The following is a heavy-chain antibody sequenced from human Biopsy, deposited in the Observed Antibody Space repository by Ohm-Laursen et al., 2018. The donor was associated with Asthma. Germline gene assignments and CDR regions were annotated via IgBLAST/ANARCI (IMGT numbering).Heavy chain of an antibody. D-gene: IGHD2-21*01. CDR1: GFRFDEYV. J-gene: IGHJ6*02. CDR2: ISWNSGNL. V-gene: IGHV3-9*01. CDR3: AKDMWSGGNDPDSFIGYYCIDV. Sequence: RSLRLSCAASGFRFDEYVMYWVRQAPGKGLEWVAGISWNSGNLGYEVSVKGRFIVSRDNVKNSLYLQMNSLRAEDTALYYCAKDMWSGGNDPDSFIGYYCIDVWGQGTTVTVSS.